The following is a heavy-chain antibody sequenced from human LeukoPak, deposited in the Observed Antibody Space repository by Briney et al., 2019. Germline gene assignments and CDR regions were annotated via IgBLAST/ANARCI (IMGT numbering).Heavy chain of an antibody. Sequence: PSGTLSLTCAVSGGSISSSNWWSWVRQPPGKGLEWIGEIYHSGSTNYNPSLKSRVTISVDTSKNQFSLKLSSVTAADTAVYYCARSRTLGYCSSTSCYSPFDYWGQGTLVTVSS. J-gene: IGHJ4*02. CDR1: GGSISSSNW. CDR3: ARSRTLGYCSSTSCYSPFDY. D-gene: IGHD2-2*02. CDR2: IYHSGST. V-gene: IGHV4-4*02.